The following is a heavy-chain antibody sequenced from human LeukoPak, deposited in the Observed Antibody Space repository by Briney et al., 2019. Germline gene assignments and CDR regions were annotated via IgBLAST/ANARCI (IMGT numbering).Heavy chain of an antibody. CDR3: ARENSGSYREFDY. D-gene: IGHD1-26*01. CDR2: IYTSGST. CDR1: GGSISSYY. Sequence: SEAPSLTCTVSGGSISSYYWSWIRQPAGKGLEWIGRIYTSGSTNYNASLKSRVSMSVDTSKNQFSLKLSSVTAADTAVFYCARENSGSYREFDYWGQGTLVTVSS. V-gene: IGHV4-4*07. J-gene: IGHJ4*02.